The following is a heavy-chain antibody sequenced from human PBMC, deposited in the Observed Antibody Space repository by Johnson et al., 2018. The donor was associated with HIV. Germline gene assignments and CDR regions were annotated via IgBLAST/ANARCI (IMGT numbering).Heavy chain of an antibody. V-gene: IGHV3-30*02. J-gene: IGHJ3*02. CDR1: GFTFSSYG. Sequence: QVQLVESGGGVVQPGGSLRLSCAASGFTFSSYGMHWVRQAPGKGLEWVAFIRYDGSNKYYADSVKGRFTISRDNAKNSLYMQMNSLRAEDKAVYYGAKAPTRIAARDAFDIWGQGTMVTVSS. D-gene: IGHD6-13*01. CDR3: AKAPTRIAARDAFDI. CDR2: IRYDGSNK.